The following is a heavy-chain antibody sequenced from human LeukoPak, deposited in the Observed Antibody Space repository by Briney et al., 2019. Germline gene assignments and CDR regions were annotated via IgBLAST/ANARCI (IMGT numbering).Heavy chain of an antibody. CDR2: IYPGDSDT. Sequence: GESLKISCKGFGYSFTSYWIGWVRQMPGKGLEWMGIIYPGDSDTRYSPSFQGQVTISADKSISTAYLQWSSLKASDTAMYYCARRAYYDFWSGYYTADFDYWGQGTLVTVSS. V-gene: IGHV5-51*01. CDR3: ARRAYYDFWSGYYTADFDY. J-gene: IGHJ4*02. CDR1: GYSFTSYW. D-gene: IGHD3-3*01.